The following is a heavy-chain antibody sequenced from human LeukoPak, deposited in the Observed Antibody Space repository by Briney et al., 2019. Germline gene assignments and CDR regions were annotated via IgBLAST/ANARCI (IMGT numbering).Heavy chain of an antibody. V-gene: IGHV3-23*01. CDR3: ARDVSRDYYDSSGYADPGQKNDEDY. CDR1: GFTFSSYA. D-gene: IGHD3-22*01. J-gene: IGHJ4*02. Sequence: GGSLRLSCAASGFTFSSYAMSWVRQAPGKGLEWVSAISGSGGSTYYADSVKGRFTISRDNSKNTLYLQMNSLRAEDTAVYYCARDVSRDYYDSSGYADPGQKNDEDYWGQGTLVTVSS. CDR2: ISGSGGST.